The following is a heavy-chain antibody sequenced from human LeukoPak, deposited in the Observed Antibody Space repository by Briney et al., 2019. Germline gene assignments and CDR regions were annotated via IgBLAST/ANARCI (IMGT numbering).Heavy chain of an antibody. CDR2: ISSSGSTI. D-gene: IGHD3-3*01. V-gene: IGHV3-11*04. Sequence: GGSLRLSCAASGFTFSDYYMSWIRQAPGKGLEWVSYISSSGSTIYYADSVKGRFTNSRDNAKNSLYLQMNSLRAEDTAVYYCARGTYDFWSGYPDSFDYWGQGTLVTVSS. CDR1: GFTFSDYY. CDR3: ARGTYDFWSGYPDSFDY. J-gene: IGHJ4*02.